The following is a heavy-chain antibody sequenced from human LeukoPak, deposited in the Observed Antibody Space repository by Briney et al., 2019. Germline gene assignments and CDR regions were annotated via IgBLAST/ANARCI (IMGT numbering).Heavy chain of an antibody. J-gene: IGHJ3*02. CDR1: GSISSYY. Sequence: SETLSLTCTVSGSISSYYWSWIRPPPGKGLAWIGSIYTSGSTNYNPSLKSRVTISVDTSKNQFSLDLSSVTAADTAVYYCARQKCTSTSCLTKNAFDIRGQGTMVTVSS. CDR3: ARQKCTSTSCLTKNAFDI. CDR2: IYTSGST. D-gene: IGHD2-2*01. V-gene: IGHV4-4*09.